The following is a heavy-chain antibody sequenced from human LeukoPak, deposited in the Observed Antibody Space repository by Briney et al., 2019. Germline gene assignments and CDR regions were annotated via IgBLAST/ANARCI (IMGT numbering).Heavy chain of an antibody. CDR1: GYTFTSYD. D-gene: IGHD4-17*01. V-gene: IGHV1-8*01. Sequence: ASVKVSCKASGYTFTSYDINWVRQATGQGLEWMGWMNPNSGNTGYAQKFQGRVAMTRNTSISTAYMGLSSLRSEDTAVYYCARHTTVTTCLDYWGQGTLVTVSS. CDR3: ARHTTVTTCLDY. CDR2: MNPNSGNT. J-gene: IGHJ4*02.